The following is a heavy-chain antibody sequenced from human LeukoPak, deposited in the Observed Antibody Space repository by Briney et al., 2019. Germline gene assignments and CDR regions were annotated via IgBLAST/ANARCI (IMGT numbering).Heavy chain of an antibody. CDR1: GYTFTYYY. V-gene: IGHV5-51*01. J-gene: IGHJ3*02. Sequence: GESLKISCKSSGYTFTYYYIDWVRQMPGKGLEWMGTIYPGDSGARYSPSFQGQVTISVDKSINTTYLQWSSLKASDTAMYYCARRGRYYFDHDQALDIWGLGTMVTVSS. CDR2: IYPGDSGA. D-gene: IGHD3-22*01. CDR3: ARRGRYYFDHDQALDI.